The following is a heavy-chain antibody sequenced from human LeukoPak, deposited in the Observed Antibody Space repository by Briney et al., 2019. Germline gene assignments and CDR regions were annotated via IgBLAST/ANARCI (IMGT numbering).Heavy chain of an antibody. CDR1: GGAIRRHY. V-gene: IGHV4-4*07. D-gene: IGHD1/OR15-1a*01. CDR3: ARGEHSVDS. CDR2: IYSSGYT. Sequence: PSETLSLTCTVSGGAIRRHYWNWIRQPAGKGLEWIGRIYSSGYTNDYPFLKSRITMSVDMSKNQFSLRLNSVTAADTAVYYCARGEHSVDSWGQGMLVTVSS. J-gene: IGHJ4*02.